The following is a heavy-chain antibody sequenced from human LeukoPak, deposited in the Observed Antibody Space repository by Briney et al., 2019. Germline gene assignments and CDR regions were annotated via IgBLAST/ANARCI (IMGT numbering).Heavy chain of an antibody. J-gene: IGHJ4*02. V-gene: IGHV4-59*01. Sequence: SETLSLTCTVSGGSISSYYWSWIRQPPGKGLEWIGYIYYSGSTNYNPSLKSRVTISVDTSKNQFSLKLSSVTAADTAVYYCARYGDYGDRIDYWGQGTLVTVSS. CDR3: ARYGDYGDRIDY. D-gene: IGHD4-17*01. CDR2: IYYSGST. CDR1: GGSISSYY.